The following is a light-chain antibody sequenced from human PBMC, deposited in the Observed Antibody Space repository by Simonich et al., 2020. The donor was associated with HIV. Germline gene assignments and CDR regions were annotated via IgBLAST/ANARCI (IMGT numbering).Light chain of an antibody. J-gene: IGKJ2*01. Sequence: DIQMTQSPSSLSASVGDRVTITCRASQSISTYLNWYQQKPGKAPKFLIYAASSLQSGVPSRFSASGSGTELTLTINSLQPDDFATYFCQQYNGYSPMYTFGQGTKLEIK. CDR3: QQYNGYSPMYT. V-gene: IGKV1-39*01. CDR2: AAS. CDR1: QSISTY.